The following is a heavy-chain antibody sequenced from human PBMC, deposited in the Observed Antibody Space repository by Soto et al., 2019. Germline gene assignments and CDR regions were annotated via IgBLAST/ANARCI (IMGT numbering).Heavy chain of an antibody. D-gene: IGHD6-19*01. CDR2: IYYSGST. Sequence: PSETLSLTCTVSGGSVSSGSYYWSWIRQPPGKGLEWIGYIYYSGSTNYNPSLKSRVTISVDTSKNQFSLKLSSVTAADTAVYYCARDSAVASDWFDPWGQGTLVTVSS. CDR3: ARDSAVASDWFDP. J-gene: IGHJ5*02. CDR1: GGSVSSGSYY. V-gene: IGHV4-61*01.